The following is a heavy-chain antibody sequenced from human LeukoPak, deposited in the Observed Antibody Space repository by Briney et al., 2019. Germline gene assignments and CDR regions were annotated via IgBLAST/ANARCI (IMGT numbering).Heavy chain of an antibody. Sequence: PGGSLRLSCAASGFTFSSYGMHWVRQAPGKGLEWVAVISYDGSNRYYADSVKGRFTISRDNSKNTLYLQMNSLRAEDTAVYYCAKGGTLPDYWGQGTLVTVSS. CDR1: GFTFSSYG. J-gene: IGHJ4*02. CDR3: AKGGTLPDY. CDR2: ISYDGSNR. D-gene: IGHD2-15*01. V-gene: IGHV3-30*18.